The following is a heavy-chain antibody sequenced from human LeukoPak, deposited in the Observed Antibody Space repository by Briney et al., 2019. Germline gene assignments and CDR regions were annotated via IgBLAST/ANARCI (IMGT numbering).Heavy chain of an antibody. CDR1: GGSFSGYY. CDR2: IDHSGST. CDR3: ARKIRYYFDY. V-gene: IGHV4-34*01. Sequence: SQTLSLTCAVHGGSFSGYYWSWIRQPPGKGLEWIGEIDHSGSTNYNPSLTSRVTISVDTSKNQFSLKLSSVTAADTAVYYCARKIRYYFDYWGQGTLVTVSS. J-gene: IGHJ4*02.